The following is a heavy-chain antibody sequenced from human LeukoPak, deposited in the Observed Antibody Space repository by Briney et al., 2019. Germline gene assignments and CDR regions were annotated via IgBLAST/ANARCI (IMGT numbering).Heavy chain of an antibody. CDR1: GGSFSGYY. D-gene: IGHD2-15*01. Sequence: SETLSLTCAVYGGSFSGYYWSWIRQPPGKGLEWIGEINHSGSTNYNPSLKSRVTISVDTSKNQFSLKLSSVTAADTAVYYCARDSGIVAHAFDIWGQGTMVTVSS. J-gene: IGHJ3*02. CDR3: ARDSGIVAHAFDI. V-gene: IGHV4-34*01. CDR2: INHSGST.